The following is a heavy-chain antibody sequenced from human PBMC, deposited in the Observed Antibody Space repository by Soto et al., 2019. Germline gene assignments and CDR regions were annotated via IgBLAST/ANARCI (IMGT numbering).Heavy chain of an antibody. J-gene: IGHJ6*02. V-gene: IGHV4-59*08. D-gene: IGHD4-4*01. CDR2: IFYSGST. CDR3: ARHPDYRNNNFYYDMDV. Sequence: QVQLQESGPGLVKPSETLSLTCIVSGGSISGYYWSWIRQPPGKGLEWIGYIFYSGSTNYNPSLNSRLTISVATSKNQFSLKLTSVTAADSAVYYCARHPDYRNNNFYYDMDVWGQGTTVTVSS. CDR1: GGSISGYY.